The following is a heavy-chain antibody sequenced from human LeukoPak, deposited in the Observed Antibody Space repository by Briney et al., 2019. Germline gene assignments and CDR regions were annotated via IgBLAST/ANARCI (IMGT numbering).Heavy chain of an antibody. V-gene: IGHV4-39*01. CDR2: IYYSGST. J-gene: IGHJ6*03. D-gene: IGHD3-10*01. Sequence: SETLSLTCTVSGGSISSSSYYWGWIRQPPGKGLEWIGSIYYSGSTYYNPSLKSRVTISVDTSKNQFSLKLSSVTAADTAVYYCARVKLVGLRNYYMDVWGKGTTVTVSS. CDR3: ARVKLVGLRNYYMDV. CDR1: GGSISSSSYY.